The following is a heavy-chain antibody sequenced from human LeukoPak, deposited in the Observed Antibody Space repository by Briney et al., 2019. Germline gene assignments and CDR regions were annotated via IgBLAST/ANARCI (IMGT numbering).Heavy chain of an antibody. Sequence: ASVKVSCKASGYTLTSYGISWVRQAPGQGLEWMGWISAYNGNTNYAQKLQGRVTMTTDTSTSTAYMELRSLRSDDTAVYYCARVAIGVVVAATSGSIDYWGQGTLVTVSS. CDR1: GYTLTSYG. D-gene: IGHD2-15*01. V-gene: IGHV1-18*04. J-gene: IGHJ4*02. CDR2: ISAYNGNT. CDR3: ARVAIGVVVAATSGSIDY.